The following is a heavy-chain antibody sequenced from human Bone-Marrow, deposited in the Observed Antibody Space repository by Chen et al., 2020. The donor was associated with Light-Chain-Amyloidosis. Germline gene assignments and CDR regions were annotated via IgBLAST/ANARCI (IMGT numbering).Heavy chain of an antibody. Sequence: QVQLVESGGGVVQPGRSLRLSCAASGFTFSSYGMHWVRQAPGKGLEWVAVISYDGSNKYYADSVKGRFTISRDDSKNTLYLQMNSLGAEDTAVYYCAKIYYDSSGYYFDYWGQGTLVTVSS. J-gene: IGHJ4*02. CDR1: GFTFSSYG. D-gene: IGHD3-22*01. V-gene: IGHV3-30*18. CDR3: AKIYYDSSGYYFDY. CDR2: ISYDGSNK.